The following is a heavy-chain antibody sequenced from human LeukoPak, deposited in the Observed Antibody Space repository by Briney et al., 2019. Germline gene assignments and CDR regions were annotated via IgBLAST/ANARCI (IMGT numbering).Heavy chain of an antibody. CDR1: GFSVGNNY. CDR2: IYSAGST. V-gene: IGHV3-53*01. J-gene: IGHJ6*02. Sequence: QSGGSLRLSCEASGFSVGNNYMTWVRQAPGKGLEWVAVIYSAGSTIYADSVRARFSISRDNSKNTLYLQMHSLRGEDTAEYYCARHSREYGMDVWGQGTTVTVAS. CDR3: ARHSREYGMDV. D-gene: IGHD6-13*01.